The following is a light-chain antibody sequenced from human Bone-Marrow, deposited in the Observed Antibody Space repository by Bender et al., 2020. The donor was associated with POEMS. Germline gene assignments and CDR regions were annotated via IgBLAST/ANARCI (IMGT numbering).Light chain of an antibody. Sequence: QSALTQPASVSASPGQSISISCTGTSSDVGAYNYVSCYQQHPGKAPKVIIYDVNSRPSGISNRFSGSKSGSTASLTISGLQAEDEADYHCCSYTTSSTFVFGGGTKVSVL. CDR2: DVN. V-gene: IGLV2-14*03. CDR1: SSDVGAYNY. J-gene: IGLJ1*01. CDR3: CSYTTSSTFV.